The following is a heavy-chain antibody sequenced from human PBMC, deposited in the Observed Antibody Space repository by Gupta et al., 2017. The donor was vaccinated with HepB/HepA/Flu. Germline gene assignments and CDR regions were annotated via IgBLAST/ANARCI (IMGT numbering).Heavy chain of an antibody. Sequence: QVQLVESGGGVVQPGRSLRLSCAASGFTFSSYGMHWVRQAPGKGLEGVAVIWYDGSNKYYADSVKGRFTISRDNSKNTLYLQMNSLRAEDTAVYYCARDNRCSSTSCYYYYYYYMDVWGKGTTVTVSS. D-gene: IGHD2-2*01. CDR3: ARDNRCSSTSCYYYYYYYMDV. CDR2: IWYDGSNK. V-gene: IGHV3-33*01. J-gene: IGHJ6*03. CDR1: GFTFSSYG.